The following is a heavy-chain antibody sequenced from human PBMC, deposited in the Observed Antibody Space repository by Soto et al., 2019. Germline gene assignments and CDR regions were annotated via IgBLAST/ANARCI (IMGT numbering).Heavy chain of an antibody. V-gene: IGHV3-48*01. Sequence: GGSLRLSCAASGFTFSSYSMNWVRQAPGKGLEWVSYISSSSRTIYYADSVKGRFTISRDNAKNSLYLQMNSLRAEDTAVYYCARDEYSGYDHAFDIWGQGTMVTVSS. CDR1: GFTFSSYS. J-gene: IGHJ3*02. CDR2: ISSSSRTI. D-gene: IGHD5-12*01. CDR3: ARDEYSGYDHAFDI.